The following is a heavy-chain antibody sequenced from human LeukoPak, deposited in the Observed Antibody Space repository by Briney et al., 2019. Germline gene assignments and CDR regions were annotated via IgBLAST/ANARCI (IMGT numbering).Heavy chain of an antibody. J-gene: IGHJ6*02. V-gene: IGHV3-21*04. CDR2: ISSSSSYI. D-gene: IGHD3-3*01. CDR3: ASGITIFGVVIRSMDV. Sequence: GGSLRLSCAASGFTFSSYSMNWVRQAPGKGLEWVSSISSSSSYIYYADSVKGRFTISRDNAKNSLYLQMNSLRAEDTAVYYCASGITIFGVVIRSMDVWGQGTTVTVSS. CDR1: GFTFSSYS.